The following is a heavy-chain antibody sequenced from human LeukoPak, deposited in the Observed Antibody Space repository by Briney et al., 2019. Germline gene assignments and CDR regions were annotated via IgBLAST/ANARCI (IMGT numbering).Heavy chain of an antibody. D-gene: IGHD5-24*01. CDR1: GYTFTAYY. CDR2: INPHSGAT. V-gene: IGHV1-2*02. J-gene: IGHJ3*02. Sequence: ASVKVSCKASGYTFTAYYMHWVRQAPGQGLEWMGWINPHSGATNYAQKFQGRVTMTRDTSTSTVYMELSSLRSEDTAIYYCARIRDGYNDAYDIWGQGTMVTVSS. CDR3: ARIRDGYNDAYDI.